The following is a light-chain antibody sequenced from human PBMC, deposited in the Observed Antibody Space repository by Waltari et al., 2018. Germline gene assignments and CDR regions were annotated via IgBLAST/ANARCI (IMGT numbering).Light chain of an antibody. CDR2: EVT. CDR1: SRDVGTYNL. J-gene: IGLJ1*01. Sequence: QSALTQPASVSGSPVQSITISCTGTSRDVGTYNLVSWYQQHPGKAPKLMIYEVTKRPSGVSSRFSASRSGNTASLTISGLQAEDEADYYCCSYNDGPYVFGTGTKVTVL. CDR3: CSYNDGPYV. V-gene: IGLV2-23*02.